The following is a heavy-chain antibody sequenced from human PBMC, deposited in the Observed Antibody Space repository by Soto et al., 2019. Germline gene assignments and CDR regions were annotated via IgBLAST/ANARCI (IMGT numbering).Heavy chain of an antibody. CDR2: ISYDGSNK. J-gene: IGHJ6*02. V-gene: IGHV3-30-3*01. CDR3: AREGVQHGSGPYYYYGMDV. Sequence: HPGGSLRLSCAASGFTFSSYAMHWVRQAPGKGLEWVAVISYDGSNKYYADSVKGRFTISRDNSKNTLYLQMNSLRAEDTAVYYCAREGVQHGSGPYYYYGMDVWGQGTTVTVSS. D-gene: IGHD3-10*01. CDR1: GFTFSSYA.